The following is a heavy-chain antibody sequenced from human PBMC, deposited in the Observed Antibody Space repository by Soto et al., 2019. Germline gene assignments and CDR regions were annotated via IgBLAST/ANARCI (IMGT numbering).Heavy chain of an antibody. CDR1: GGSISSYY. J-gene: IGHJ6*03. Sequence: QVQLQESGPGLVKPSETLSLTCTVSGGSISSYYWSWIRQPPGKGLEWIGYIYYNGSTNYNPSLKSRVTISVDTSKNQFSLKLSSVTAADTAVYYCASGYGSYYYYYYMDVWGKGTTVTVSS. CDR3: ASGYGSYYYYYYMDV. V-gene: IGHV4-59*01. D-gene: IGHD5-12*01. CDR2: IYYNGST.